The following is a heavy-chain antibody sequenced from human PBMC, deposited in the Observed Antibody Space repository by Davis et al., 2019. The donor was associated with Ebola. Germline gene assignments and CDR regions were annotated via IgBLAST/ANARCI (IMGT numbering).Heavy chain of an antibody. CDR3: ARDYSGQYYFDY. V-gene: IGHV3-30-3*01. CDR1: GFTFSSYA. J-gene: IGHJ4*02. Sequence: PGGSLRLSCAASGFTFSSYAMHWVRQAPGKGLEWVAVISYDGSNKYYADSVKGRFTISRDNSKNTLYLQMNNLRAEDTAVYYCARDYSGQYYFDYWGQGTLVTVSS. CDR2: ISYDGSNK. D-gene: IGHD6-19*01.